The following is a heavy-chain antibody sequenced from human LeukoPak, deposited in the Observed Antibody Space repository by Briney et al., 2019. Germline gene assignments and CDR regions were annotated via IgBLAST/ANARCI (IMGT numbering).Heavy chain of an antibody. CDR1: CGSISSGGYY. V-gene: IGHV4-31*03. CDR2: IYYSGST. Sequence: ASETLSLTCTVSCGSISSGGYYWTWIRQHPGKGLQWIGYIYYSGSTYYNPSLKSRVTMSVDTSKNQFSLKLSSVTAADTAVYYCARGGVYSGRNYGMDVWGQGTTVTVSS. D-gene: IGHD1-26*01. CDR3: ARGGVYSGRNYGMDV. J-gene: IGHJ6*02.